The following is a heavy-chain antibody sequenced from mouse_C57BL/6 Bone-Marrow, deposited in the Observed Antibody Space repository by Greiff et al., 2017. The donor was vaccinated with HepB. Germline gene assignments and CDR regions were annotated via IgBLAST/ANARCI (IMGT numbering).Heavy chain of an antibody. Sequence: EVQLVESGEGLVKPGGSLKLSCAASGFTFSSYAMSWVRQTPEKRLEWVAYISSGGDYIYYADTVKGRFTISRDNARNTLYLQMSSLKSEDTAMYYCTRGERIYDGYPYYFDYWGQGTTLSVSS. V-gene: IGHV5-9-1*02. CDR1: GFTFSSYA. CDR3: TRGERIYDGYPYYFDY. CDR2: ISSGGDYI. D-gene: IGHD2-3*01. J-gene: IGHJ2*01.